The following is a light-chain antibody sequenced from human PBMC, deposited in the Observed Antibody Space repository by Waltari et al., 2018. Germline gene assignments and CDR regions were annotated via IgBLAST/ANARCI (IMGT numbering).Light chain of an antibody. CDR2: AAS. J-gene: IGKJ1*01. Sequence: VLTQSPGTLSLSPGERATLSCRASQRVANSYLAWYQQRPGQAPRLLIYAASSRATGIPDRFSGSVSGTDFTLNISRLEPEDSAVYYCHQYGNSARTFGQGTKVEIK. CDR1: QRVANSY. CDR3: HQYGNSART. V-gene: IGKV3-20*01.